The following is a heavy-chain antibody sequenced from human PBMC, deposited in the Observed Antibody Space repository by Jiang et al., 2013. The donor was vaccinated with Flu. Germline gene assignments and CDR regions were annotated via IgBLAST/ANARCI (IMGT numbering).Heavy chain of an antibody. CDR3: ARDQGCSGGSCYLSYYYGMDV. Sequence: GAEVKKPGASVKVSCKASGYTFTGYYMHWMRQAPGQGLEWMGWINPNSGGTNYAQKFQGWVTMTRDTSISTAYMELSRLRSDDTAVYYCARDQGCSGGSCYLSYYYGMDVWGQ. D-gene: IGHD2-15*01. J-gene: IGHJ6*02. CDR1: GYTFTGYY. V-gene: IGHV1-2*04. CDR2: INPNSGGT.